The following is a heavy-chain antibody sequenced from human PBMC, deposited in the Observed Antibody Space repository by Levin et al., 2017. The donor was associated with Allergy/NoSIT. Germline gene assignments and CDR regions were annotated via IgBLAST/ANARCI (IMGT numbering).Heavy chain of an antibody. CDR1: GFTFSSYA. D-gene: IGHD6-19*01. Sequence: GESLKISCAASGFTFSSYAMSWVRQGPGKGLEWVSAISGSGDSTYYADSVKGRFTISRDNSKNTLYLQMNSLRVEDTAVYYCAKDSEETQQWLVQYYFDYWGQGTLVTVSS. J-gene: IGHJ4*02. CDR2: ISGSGDST. V-gene: IGHV3-23*01. CDR3: AKDSEETQQWLVQYYFDY.